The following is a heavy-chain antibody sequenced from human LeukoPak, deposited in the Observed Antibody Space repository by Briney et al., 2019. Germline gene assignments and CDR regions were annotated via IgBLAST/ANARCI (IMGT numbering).Heavy chain of an antibody. J-gene: IGHJ4*02. CDR1: GFTFSNYW. CDR2: IKQDGSEK. V-gene: IGHV3-7*05. D-gene: IGHD6-19*01. CDR3: VKVTWTVAGPY. Sequence: GGSLRLSCAASGFTFSNYWMSWVRQAPGEGLEWVAHIKQDGSEKYYVDSVKGRLTISRDNAKNSLYLQMNSLRAEDTALYYCVKVTWTVAGPYWGQGTLVTVSS.